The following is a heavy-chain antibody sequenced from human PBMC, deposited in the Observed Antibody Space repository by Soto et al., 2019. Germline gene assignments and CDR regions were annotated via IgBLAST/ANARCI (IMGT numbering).Heavy chain of an antibody. J-gene: IGHJ6*02. V-gene: IGHV1-69*13. CDR1: GGTFSSYA. D-gene: IGHD6-6*01. CDR2: IIPIFGTA. Sequence: SVKVSCKASGGTFSSYAISWVRQAPGQGLEWMGGIIPIFGTANYAQKFQGRVTITADESTSTAYMELSSLRSEDTAVYYCARDRGSSPQPYYYYYGMDVWGQGATVTVSS. CDR3: ARDRGSSPQPYYYYYGMDV.